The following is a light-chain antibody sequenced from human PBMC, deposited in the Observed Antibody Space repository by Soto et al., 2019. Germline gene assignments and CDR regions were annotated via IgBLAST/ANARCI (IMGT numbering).Light chain of an antibody. J-gene: IGKJ4*01. CDR2: DTN. V-gene: IGKV3-11*01. Sequence: ELVLTQSPATLSLTPGETATLSCRASQNVGRYFAWYQQKHGPAPSLLIYDTNNRATGIPARFSGSGSGTDFTLTISNLEPEDFEVYYWQQRSDWLFGGGTKVEIK. CDR1: QNVGRY. CDR3: QQRSDWL.